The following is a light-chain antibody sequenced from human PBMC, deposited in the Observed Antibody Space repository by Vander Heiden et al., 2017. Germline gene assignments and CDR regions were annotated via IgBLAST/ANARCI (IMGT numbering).Light chain of an antibody. CDR3: QQYYSYPWT. CDR1: QSISSW. CDR2: KAS. Sequence: DLQMTQSPSPLSASVGDRVTITCRASQSISSWLAWYQQKPGKAPKLLIYKASSLESGVPSRFSGSGSGTEFTLTISSLQPDDFAIYYCQQYYSYPWTFGQGTKVEIK. J-gene: IGKJ1*01. V-gene: IGKV1-5*03.